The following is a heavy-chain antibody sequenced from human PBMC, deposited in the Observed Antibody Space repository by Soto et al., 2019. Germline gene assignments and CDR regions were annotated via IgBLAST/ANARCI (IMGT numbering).Heavy chain of an antibody. Sequence: PSETLSLTCAVYGESFSGFYWSWIRQPPRKGLEWIGEINHGGSTNYHPSLKSRVTMSVDTSKNQFSLKLSSVTAADTAVYYCARGQYSLIRGVIANDYWGQGTLVTVS. V-gene: IGHV4-34*01. D-gene: IGHD3-10*01. CDR1: GESFSGFY. CDR2: INHGGST. CDR3: ARGQYSLIRGVIANDY. J-gene: IGHJ4*02.